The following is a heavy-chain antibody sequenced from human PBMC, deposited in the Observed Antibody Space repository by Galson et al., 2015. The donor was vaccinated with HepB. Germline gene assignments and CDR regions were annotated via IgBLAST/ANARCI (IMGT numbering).Heavy chain of an antibody. CDR2: INTNSGNP. D-gene: IGHD3-3*01. J-gene: IGHJ6*03. CDR3: ARGSDFWSVYYMDV. V-gene: IGHV7-4-1*02. Sequence: SVKVSCKASGYTFTTYAMNWVRQAPGQGLEWMGWINTNSGNPTYAQGFTGRFVFSLDTSVSTAYLQISSLKAEDTAVYYCARGSDFWSVYYMDVWGKGTTVTVSS. CDR1: GYTFTTYA.